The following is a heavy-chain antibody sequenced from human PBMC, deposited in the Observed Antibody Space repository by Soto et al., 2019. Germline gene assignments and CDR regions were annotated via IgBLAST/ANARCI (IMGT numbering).Heavy chain of an antibody. Sequence: SLILSCAASGVTVSSNNMSWVRQAPGKGLEWVSGISWNSGSIGYADSVKGRFTISRDNAKNSLYLQMNSLRAEDTALYYCAKDIKWLGFFGFEIWGQGTMVTVSS. J-gene: IGHJ3*02. CDR3: AKDIKWLGFFGFEI. V-gene: IGHV3-9*01. CDR1: GVTVSSNN. CDR2: ISWNSGSI. D-gene: IGHD3-3*01.